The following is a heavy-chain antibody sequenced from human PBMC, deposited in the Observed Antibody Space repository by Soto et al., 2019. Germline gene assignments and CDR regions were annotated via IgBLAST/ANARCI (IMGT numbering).Heavy chain of an antibody. CDR2: ISAYNGNT. V-gene: IGHV1-18*01. Sequence: GASVKVSCKASGYTFTSYGISWVRQAPGQGPEWMGWISAYNGNTNYAQKLQGRVTMTTDTSTSTAYMELRSLRSDDTAVYYCARETSSSFDCDWLLTPFYYYYYGMDVWGQGTTVTVSS. D-gene: IGHD3-9*01. CDR3: ARETSSSFDCDWLLTPFYYYYYGMDV. J-gene: IGHJ6*02. CDR1: GYTFTSYG.